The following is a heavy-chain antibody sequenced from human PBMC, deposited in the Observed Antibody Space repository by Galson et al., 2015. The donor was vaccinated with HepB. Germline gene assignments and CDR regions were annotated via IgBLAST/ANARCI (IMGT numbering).Heavy chain of an antibody. CDR1: GFTFSSSA. CDR2: IRSKASSHAT. V-gene: IGHV3-73*01. D-gene: IGHD2-2*01. Sequence: SPRLPCAASGFTFSSSATHCVRQASGKGVEWVGRIRSKASSHATAYAASLKGRFTIARDDSKNTAYLHMKRLKTEDTAVYYCTRLGDLSGYSSSWGQGALVTVSS. CDR3: TRLGDLSGYSSS. J-gene: IGHJ4*02.